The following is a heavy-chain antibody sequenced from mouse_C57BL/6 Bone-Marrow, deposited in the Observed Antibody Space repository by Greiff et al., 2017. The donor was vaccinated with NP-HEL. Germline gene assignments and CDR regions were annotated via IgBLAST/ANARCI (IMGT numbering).Heavy chain of an antibody. J-gene: IGHJ2*01. Sequence: EVKVEESGGGLVKPGGSLKLSCAASGFTFSSYAMSWVRQTPEKRLEWVATISDGGSYTYYPDNVKGRFTISRDNAKNNLYLQMSHLKSEDTAMYYCAREGYGGYWGQGTTLTVSS. V-gene: IGHV5-4*01. CDR1: GFTFSSYA. CDR3: AREGYGGY. D-gene: IGHD3-1*01. CDR2: ISDGGSYT.